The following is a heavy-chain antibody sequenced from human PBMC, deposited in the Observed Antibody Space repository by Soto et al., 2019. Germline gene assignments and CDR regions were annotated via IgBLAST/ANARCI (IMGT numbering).Heavy chain of an antibody. D-gene: IGHD3-10*01. Sequence: GGSLRLSCAASGFTFSSHAMNWVRQAPGKGLEWVSFISSTSSTKNYADSVKGRFTISRDNAKNSLYLQMSSLRDEDTAVYYCARRITMVRGTYYYDGLYVWGQGTTFTAP. V-gene: IGHV3-48*02. J-gene: IGHJ6*02. CDR2: ISSTSSTK. CDR3: ARRITMVRGTYYYDGLYV. CDR1: GFTFSSHA.